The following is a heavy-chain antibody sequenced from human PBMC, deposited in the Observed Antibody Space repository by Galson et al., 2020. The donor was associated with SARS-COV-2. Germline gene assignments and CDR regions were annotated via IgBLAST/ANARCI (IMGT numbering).Heavy chain of an antibody. CDR3: ARRGWGTPDYYCGMGG. CDR2: IIPIYGTA. V-gene: IGHV1-69*13. Sequence: SVTVSCKASGGTFSSYAISWVRQAPGQGLEWMGGIIPIYGTANYAQKFQGRVTLTADESTNTAYMELSSLRSEDTAVDYCARRGWGTPDYYCGMGGGGQGPTVTVSS. J-gene: IGHJ6*02. D-gene: IGHD3-16*01. CDR1: GGTFSSYA.